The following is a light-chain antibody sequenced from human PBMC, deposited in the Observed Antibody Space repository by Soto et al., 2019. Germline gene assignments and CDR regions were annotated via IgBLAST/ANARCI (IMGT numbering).Light chain of an antibody. J-gene: IGLJ3*02. CDR2: RND. V-gene: IGLV1-44*01. Sequence: QSVLTQPPSASGTPGQRVSISCSGSGSNIGSNIVTWYQVVPGTAPKLVIFRNDMRPSWVPDRFSGSKSGTSASLDISGLQSEDEAEYFCATWDDSLIAPVCGGGTKLNVL. CDR1: GSNIGSNI. CDR3: ATWDDSLIAPV.